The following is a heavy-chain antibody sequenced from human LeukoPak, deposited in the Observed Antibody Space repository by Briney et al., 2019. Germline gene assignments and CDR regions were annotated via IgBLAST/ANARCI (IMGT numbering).Heavy chain of an antibody. V-gene: IGHV3-21*01. CDR3: ATEAGVD. CDR2: ISSSSSYI. D-gene: IGHD6-13*01. Sequence: PGGSLRLSCAASGFTFSSYSMNWVRQAPGKGLEWVSSISSSSSYIYYADSVKGRFTISRDNAKNSLYLQMNSLRTEDTAIYYCATEAGVDWGQGTLVTVSS. CDR1: GFTFSSYS. J-gene: IGHJ4*02.